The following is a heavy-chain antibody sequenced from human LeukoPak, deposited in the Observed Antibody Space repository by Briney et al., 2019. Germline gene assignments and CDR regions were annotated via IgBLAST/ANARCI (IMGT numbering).Heavy chain of an antibody. J-gene: IGHJ6*02. CDR1: GYSFTSYW. CDR2: IYPGDSDT. V-gene: IGHV5-51*01. CDR3: ARLWAYYDSSGPSRGMDV. D-gene: IGHD3-22*01. Sequence: GDSLKISCKGSGYSFTSYWIGWVRQMPGKGLEWMGIIYPGDSDTRYSPSFQGQVTISADKSFGTAYLQWNSLKASDTAMYYCARLWAYYDSSGPSRGMDVWGQGTTVTVSS.